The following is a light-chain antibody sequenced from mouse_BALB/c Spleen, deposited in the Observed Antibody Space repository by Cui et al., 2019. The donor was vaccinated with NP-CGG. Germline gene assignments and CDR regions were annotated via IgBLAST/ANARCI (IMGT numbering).Light chain of an antibody. CDR3: ALWYSNHWV. Sequence: QAVVTQESTLTTSPGGTVTLTCRSSTAAVTTSNYANWVQEKPDHLFTGLIGGTNNRAPRVPARFSGSLIGDKAALTITGAQTEDEAIYFCALWYSNHWVFGGGTKLTVL. V-gene: IGLV1*01. CDR1: TAAVTTSNY. J-gene: IGLJ1*01. CDR2: GTN.